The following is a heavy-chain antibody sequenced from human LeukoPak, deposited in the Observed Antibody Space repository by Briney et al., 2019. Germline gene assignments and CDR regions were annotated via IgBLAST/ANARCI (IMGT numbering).Heavy chain of an antibody. V-gene: IGHV3-23*01. J-gene: IGHJ4*02. D-gene: IGHD6-19*01. CDR2: ITGGGGNT. Sequence: GGSLRLSCAASGFTFSSYWMSWVRQAPGKGLEWVSAITGGGGNTYYADSVKGRFTISRDSSKNTLYLQMNSLRAEDTALYYCAKHSGWYINLGFDSWGQGTLATVSP. CDR3: AKHSGWYINLGFDS. CDR1: GFTFSSYW.